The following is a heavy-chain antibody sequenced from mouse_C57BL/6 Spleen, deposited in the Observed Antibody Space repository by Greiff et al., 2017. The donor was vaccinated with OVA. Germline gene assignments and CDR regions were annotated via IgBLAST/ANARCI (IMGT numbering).Heavy chain of an antibody. D-gene: IGHD2-3*01. Sequence: QVQLKQSGAELARPGASVKLSCKASGYTFTSYGISWVKQRTGQGLEWIGEIYPRSGNTYYNEKFKGKATLTADKSSSTAYMELRSLTSEDSAVYFCARKEVIYDGYPRYFDVWGTGTTVTVSS. V-gene: IGHV1-81*01. J-gene: IGHJ1*03. CDR1: GYTFTSYG. CDR3: ARKEVIYDGYPRYFDV. CDR2: IYPRSGNT.